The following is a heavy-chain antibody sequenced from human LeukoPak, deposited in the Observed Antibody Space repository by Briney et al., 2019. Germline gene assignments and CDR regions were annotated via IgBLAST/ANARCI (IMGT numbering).Heavy chain of an antibody. D-gene: IGHD3-22*01. J-gene: IGHJ4*02. Sequence: SETLSLTCTVSNDSISSGDYYWNWIRQPPGKGLEWIGYIFHRGGTSYNPSLKSRILFSVDTSQNQFSLKLNSVTAADTAVYYCARAPYYYDSSGYYYGWYFDYWGQGTLVTVSS. V-gene: IGHV4-30-4*01. CDR3: ARAPYYYDSSGYYYGWYFDY. CDR2: IFHRGGT. CDR1: NDSISSGDYY.